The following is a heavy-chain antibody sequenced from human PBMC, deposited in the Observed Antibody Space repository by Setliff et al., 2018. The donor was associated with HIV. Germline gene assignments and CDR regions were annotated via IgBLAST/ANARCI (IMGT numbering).Heavy chain of an antibody. Sequence: SETLSLTCTVSGGSISSGGYYWSWIRQHPGKGLEWIGYIYYSGSTYYNPSLKSRVTISVDTSKNQFSLKLSSVTAADTAVYYCARDPFGVRDGYNYDWYFDLWGRGTLVTV. D-gene: IGHD5-12*01. CDR1: GGSISSGGYY. CDR3: ARDPFGVRDGYNYDWYFDL. J-gene: IGHJ2*01. CDR2: IYYSGST. V-gene: IGHV4-31*03.